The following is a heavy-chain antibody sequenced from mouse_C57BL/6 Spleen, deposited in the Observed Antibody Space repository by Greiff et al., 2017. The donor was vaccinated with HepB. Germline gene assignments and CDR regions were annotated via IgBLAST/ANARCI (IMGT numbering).Heavy chain of an antibody. Sequence: VMLVESGPGLVAPSQSLSITCTVSGFSLTSYGVHWVRQPPGKGLEWLVVIWSDGSTTYNSALKSRLSISKDNSKSQVFLKMNSLQTDDTAMYYCARHESNYLYAMDYWGQGTSVTVSS. CDR1: GFSLTSYG. J-gene: IGHJ4*01. V-gene: IGHV2-6-1*01. CDR3: ARHESNYLYAMDY. CDR2: IWSDGST. D-gene: IGHD2-5*01.